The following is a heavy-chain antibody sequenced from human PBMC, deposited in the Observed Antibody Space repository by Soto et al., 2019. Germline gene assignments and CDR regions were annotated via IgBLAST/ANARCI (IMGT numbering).Heavy chain of an antibody. CDR3: ARARFQVLYGKPYFDS. D-gene: IGHD2-2*02. Sequence: TLSLTCTVSGGSITTGGSYWSWIRQHPGKGLEWIGNIYHSGNTYYNPSLKSRLTISVDTSRNHFSLMVDSVTAADTAVYYCARARFQVLYGKPYFDSWGQGTLVTVSS. V-gene: IGHV4-31*03. CDR2: IYHSGNT. J-gene: IGHJ4*02. CDR1: GGSITTGGSY.